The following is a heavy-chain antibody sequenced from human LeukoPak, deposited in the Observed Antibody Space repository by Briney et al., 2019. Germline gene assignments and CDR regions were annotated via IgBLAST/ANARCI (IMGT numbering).Heavy chain of an antibody. V-gene: IGHV3-49*04. D-gene: IGHD2-2*01. CDR3: TRGPRPEGPVPAAMEGGDY. J-gene: IGHJ4*02. CDR2: IRKKAYGGTT. CDR1: GLTFGDSA. Sequence: GGSLRHSCTASGLTFGDSAMRYVGPAPGKGPEWVGFIRKKAYGGTTQYAASVKGRFTISRDDSKRIAYLQITSLKTEDTAVYYCTRGPRPEGPVPAAMEGGDYWGQGTLVTVSS.